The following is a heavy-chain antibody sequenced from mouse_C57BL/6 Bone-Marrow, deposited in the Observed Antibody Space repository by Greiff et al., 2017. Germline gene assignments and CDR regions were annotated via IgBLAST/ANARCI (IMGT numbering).Heavy chain of an antibody. CDR1: GYTFTNYW. Sequence: VQLQQSGAVLVRPGPSVKMSCKASGYTFTNYWIGWAKQSPGHGLEWIGDVYPGGGYTNYNEKFKGKATLTADKSSSTAYMQFSSLTSEDSAIYYCARSAYYSSVFAYWGQGTLVTVSA. CDR3: ARSAYYSSVFAY. J-gene: IGHJ3*01. CDR2: VYPGGGYT. D-gene: IGHD2-12*01. V-gene: IGHV1-63*01.